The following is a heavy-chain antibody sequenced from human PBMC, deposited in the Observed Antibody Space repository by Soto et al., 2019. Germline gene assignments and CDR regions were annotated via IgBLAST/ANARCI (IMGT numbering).Heavy chain of an antibody. Sequence: EVQLVESGGGLVQPGGSLRLSWAASGFTVSTNYMTWVRLAPGKGPEWVSVMFYGGSTYYAASVKGRFTISRDDSKNTLYLQMNSLRAEDTAVYYCATTGMGLTLYYYYHGMDVWAQGTTVTVSS. CDR3: ATTGMGLTLYYYYHGMDV. D-gene: IGHD1-26*01. CDR1: GFTVSTNY. V-gene: IGHV3-66*01. CDR2: MFYGGST. J-gene: IGHJ6*02.